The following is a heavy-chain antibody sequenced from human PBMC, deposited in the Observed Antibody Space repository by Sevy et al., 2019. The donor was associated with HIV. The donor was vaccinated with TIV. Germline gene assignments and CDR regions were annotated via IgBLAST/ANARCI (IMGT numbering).Heavy chain of an antibody. J-gene: IGHJ4*02. D-gene: IGHD1-26*01. CDR1: GFTFGNYA. Sequence: GGSLRLSCAASGFTFGNYAMTWVRQAAGKGLEWVSSIRGTGGTTYYADAVKGRFTISRDNSKNTRYIQMNSLGAEDTAVYYCAKDRIEGARKLDYWGQGTLVTVSS. V-gene: IGHV3-23*01. CDR2: IRGTGGTT. CDR3: AKDRIEGARKLDY.